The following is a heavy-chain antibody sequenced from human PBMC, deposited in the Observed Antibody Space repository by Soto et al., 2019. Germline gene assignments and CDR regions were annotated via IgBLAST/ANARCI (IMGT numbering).Heavy chain of an antibody. CDR2: IFHTGST. V-gene: IGHV4-30-2*01. J-gene: IGHJ4*02. CDR3: ARENRLGTYYFHS. CDR1: GGSIGTAGYS. Sequence: KTSETLSLTCAVSGGSIGTAGYSWSWIRQPPGKGLEWIGYIFHTGSTYYNPSLKTRVTISIDRSKNQFSLHLNSVTAADTAIYYCARENRLGTYYFHSWGQGTLVTVSS. D-gene: IGHD7-27*01.